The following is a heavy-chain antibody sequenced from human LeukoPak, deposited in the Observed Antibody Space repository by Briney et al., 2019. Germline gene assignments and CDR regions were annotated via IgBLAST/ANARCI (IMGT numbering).Heavy chain of an antibody. J-gene: IGHJ4*02. D-gene: IGHD2-2*01. CDR2: IYYSGST. V-gene: IGHV4-59*01. CDR1: GGSISSYY. Sequence: SETLSLTCTVSGGSISSYYWSWIRQPPGKGLEWIGYIYYSGSTNYNPSLKSRVTISVDTSKNQFSLKLSSVTAADTAVYYCARAYCSSTSCYFGDYFDYWGQGTLVTVSS. CDR3: ARAYCSSTSCYFGDYFDY.